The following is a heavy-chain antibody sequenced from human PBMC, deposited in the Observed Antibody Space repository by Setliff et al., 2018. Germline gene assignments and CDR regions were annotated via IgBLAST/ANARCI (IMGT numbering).Heavy chain of an antibody. CDR2: VVQAGGG. V-gene: IGHV3-23*01. J-gene: IGHJ4*02. D-gene: IGHD1-26*01. Sequence: PGGSLRLSCAASGFTFRLYSLAWVRQVPGKGLEWVAGVVQAGGGVYADSVKGRSTISRDNSKNTVFLQMDNLRAEDTATYYCAKDRLNDGFWDFDSWGQGIAVTVSS. CDR1: GFTFRLYS. CDR3: AKDRLNDGFWDFDS.